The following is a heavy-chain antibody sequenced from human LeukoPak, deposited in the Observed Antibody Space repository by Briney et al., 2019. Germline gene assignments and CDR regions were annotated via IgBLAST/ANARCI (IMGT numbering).Heavy chain of an antibody. CDR1: GGSFSGYY. V-gene: IGHV4-34*01. J-gene: IGHJ4*02. CDR3: ARHPVGAWTTFYYFDY. Sequence: SETLSLTCAVYGGSFSGYYWSWVRQPPGKGLEWIGGINHSGSINYSPSLKSRVTISVDTSKNQFALKLNSVTAADTAVYYCARHPVGAWTTFYYFDYWGQGTLVTVSS. CDR2: INHSGSI. D-gene: IGHD1-1*01.